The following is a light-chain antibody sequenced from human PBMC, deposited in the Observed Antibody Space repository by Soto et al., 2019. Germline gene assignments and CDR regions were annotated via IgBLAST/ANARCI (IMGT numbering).Light chain of an antibody. J-gene: IGKJ5*01. CDR1: QSVTSN. CDR2: DAS. Sequence: EIVLTQSPDTLSFSPGERAILSCRASQSVTSNLAWYQQKQGRAPRLLIYDASTRATCIPAKFSGSGSGTDFTLTISSLEPEDSAVYYCQQRETFGQGTRLEIK. V-gene: IGKV3-11*01. CDR3: QQRET.